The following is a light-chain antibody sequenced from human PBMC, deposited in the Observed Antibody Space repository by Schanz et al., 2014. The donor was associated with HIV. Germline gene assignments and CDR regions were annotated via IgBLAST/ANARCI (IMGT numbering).Light chain of an antibody. CDR1: QSIGYW. CDR3: QQCDTYPYT. Sequence: DIQMTQSPSTLSASVGDRVTITCRASQSIGYWLAWFQQKPGKAPKLLMYKASSLETGVPSRFSGSGSGTEFTLTISSLQPDDFATYYCQQCDTYPYTFGQGTTVEVK. J-gene: IGKJ2*01. V-gene: IGKV1-5*03. CDR2: KAS.